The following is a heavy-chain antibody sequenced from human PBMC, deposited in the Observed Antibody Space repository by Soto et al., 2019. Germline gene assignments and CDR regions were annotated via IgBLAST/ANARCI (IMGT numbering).Heavy chain of an antibody. D-gene: IGHD3-22*01. CDR3: ARAKVIISGYLDYYGMDV. J-gene: IGHJ6*02. V-gene: IGHV3-48*01. CDR1: GFTFSRNS. Sequence: PGGSLRLSCAASGFTFSRNSMNWVRQAPGKGLEWVSYISSSSSTIYYADSVKGRFTISRDNAKNSLYLQMNSLRAEDTAVYYCARAKVIISGYLDYYGMDVWGQGTTVTVSS. CDR2: ISSSSSTI.